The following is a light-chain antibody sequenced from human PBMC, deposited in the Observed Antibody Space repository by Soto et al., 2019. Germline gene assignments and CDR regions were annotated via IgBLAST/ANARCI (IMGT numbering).Light chain of an antibody. V-gene: IGKV3D-15*01. Sequence: EIVMTQSPATLSVSPGERATLSCRASQSVGSDLAWYQQKPGQAPRLVIYDIFTRATSVPTRISGSGSGTEFTLTISSLQSEDFAVYYCQQYNSWPLPFCGGTKVEIQ. CDR2: DIF. CDR3: QQYNSWPLP. CDR1: QSVGSD. J-gene: IGKJ4*01.